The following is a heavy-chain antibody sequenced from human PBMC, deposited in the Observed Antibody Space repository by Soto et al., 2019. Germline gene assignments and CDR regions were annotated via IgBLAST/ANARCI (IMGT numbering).Heavy chain of an antibody. D-gene: IGHD4-17*01. CDR3: AREEQTTVTIGNWFDP. J-gene: IGHJ5*02. CDR2: IIPIFGTA. V-gene: IGHV1-69*01. Sequence: QVQLVQSGAEVKKPGSSVNVSCKASGGTFSSYAISWVRQAPGQGLEWMGGIIPIFGTANYAQKFQGRVTITADESTSIAYMELSSLRSEDTAVYYCAREEQTTVTIGNWFDPWGQGTLVTVSS. CDR1: GGTFSSYA.